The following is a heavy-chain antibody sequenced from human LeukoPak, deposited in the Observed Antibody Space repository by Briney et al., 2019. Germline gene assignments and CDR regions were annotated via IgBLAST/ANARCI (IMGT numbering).Heavy chain of an antibody. CDR1: GGTFSSYA. V-gene: IGHV1-69*13. Sequence: ASVKVSCKASGGTFSSYAISWVRQAPGQGLEWMGGIIPVFGTANYAQKFQGRVTITADESTSTAYMELSSLRSEDTAVYYCARDPQDSYAFDIWGQGTMVTVSS. CDR3: ARDPQDSYAFDI. D-gene: IGHD2-15*01. CDR2: IIPVFGTA. J-gene: IGHJ3*02.